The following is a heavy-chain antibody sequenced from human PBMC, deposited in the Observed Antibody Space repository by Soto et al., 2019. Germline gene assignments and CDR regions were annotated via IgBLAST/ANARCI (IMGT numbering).Heavy chain of an antibody. J-gene: IGHJ2*01. D-gene: IGHD1-26*01. CDR2: VSPLFGTT. CDR1: GGTFSSAT. Sequence: QEQLVQSGAEVKKPGSSVKVSCKASGGTFSSATISWVRQAPGQGLELMGGVSPLFGTTYYAQKFQGRLTITADASSGTADMELSSMTSEATAVYYCTGGASSGGWYFDVWGRGTLVSVSS. CDR3: TGGASSGGWYFDV. V-gene: IGHV1-69*01.